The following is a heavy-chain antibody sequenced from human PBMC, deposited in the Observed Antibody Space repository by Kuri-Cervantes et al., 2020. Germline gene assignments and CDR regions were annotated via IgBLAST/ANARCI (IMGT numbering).Heavy chain of an antibody. Sequence: GESLKISCAASGFTFSSYGMHWVRQAPGKGLEWVSAISGSGGSTYYADSAKGRFTISRDNSKNTLYLQMNSLRAEDTAVYYCARRVFPNNYFDYWGQGTLVTVSS. CDR3: ARRVFPNNYFDY. J-gene: IGHJ4*02. CDR1: GFTFSSYG. V-gene: IGHV3-23*01. CDR2: ISGSGGST. D-gene: IGHD2/OR15-2a*01.